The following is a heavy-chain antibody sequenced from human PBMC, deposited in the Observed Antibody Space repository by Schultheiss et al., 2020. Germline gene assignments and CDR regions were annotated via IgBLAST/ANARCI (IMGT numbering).Heavy chain of an antibody. CDR1: GFTFSSYW. CDR3: ARDVGGDPTPNWYYYGMDV. J-gene: IGHJ6*02. Sequence: WGSLRLSCAASGFTFSSYWMSWVRQAPGKGLEWVANIKQDGSEKYYVDSVKGRFTISRDNAKNSLYLQMNSLRAEDTAVYYCARDVGGDPTPNWYYYGMDVWGQGTTVTVSS. V-gene: IGHV3-7*01. D-gene: IGHD2-21*01. CDR2: IKQDGSEK.